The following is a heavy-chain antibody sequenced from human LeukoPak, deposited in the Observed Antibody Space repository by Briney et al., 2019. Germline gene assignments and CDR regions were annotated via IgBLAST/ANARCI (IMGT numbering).Heavy chain of an antibody. CDR2: INHSGST. D-gene: IGHD6-19*01. Sequence: SETPSLTCAVYGGSFSGYYWSWIRQPPGKGLEWIGEINHSGSTNYNPSLKSRVTISVDTSKNQFSLKLSSVTAADTAVYYCARVGFIAVAGGFDYWGQGTLVTVSS. CDR3: ARVGFIAVAGGFDY. V-gene: IGHV4-34*01. CDR1: GGSFSGYY. J-gene: IGHJ4*02.